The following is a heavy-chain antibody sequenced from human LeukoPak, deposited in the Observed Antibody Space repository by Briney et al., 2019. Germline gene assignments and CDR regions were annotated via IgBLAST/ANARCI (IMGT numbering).Heavy chain of an antibody. CDR2: MNPHSGNT. CDR3: ARGVTMVRGVIINY. J-gene: IGHJ4*02. CDR1: GYTFTSYD. Sequence: GASVKVSCKASGYTFTSYDLNWVRQATGQGLEWRRWMNPHSGNTGYAQKFQDRVTMTGNTSISTAYMELSSLRSEDTAVYYCARGVTMVRGVIINYWGQGTLVTVSS. V-gene: IGHV1-8*01. D-gene: IGHD3-10*01.